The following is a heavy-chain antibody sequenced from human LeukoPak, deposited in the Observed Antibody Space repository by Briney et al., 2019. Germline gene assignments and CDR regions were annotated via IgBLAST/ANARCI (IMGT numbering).Heavy chain of an antibody. CDR1: GFTFSSYG. J-gene: IGHJ2*01. CDR3: AKAGRTVTTLRYFDL. CDR2: ISYDGSNK. Sequence: GGSLRLSCAASGFTFSSYGMHWVRQAPGKGLEWVAVISYDGSNKYYADSVKGRFTISRDNSKNTLYLQMNSLRAEDTAVYYCAKAGRTVTTLRYFDLWGRGTLVTVSS. V-gene: IGHV3-30*18. D-gene: IGHD4-17*01.